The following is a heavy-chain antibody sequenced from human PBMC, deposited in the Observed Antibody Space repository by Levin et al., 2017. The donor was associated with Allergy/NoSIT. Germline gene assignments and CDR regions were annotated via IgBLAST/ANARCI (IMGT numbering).Heavy chain of an antibody. CDR3: ARNLPAADY. J-gene: IGHJ4*02. CDR1: GFTFSGLS. Sequence: GGSLRLSCAASGFTFSGLSMSWVRQAPGKGLEWVSYISSTSSITYYADSVRGRFTISRVNAKGSLYLQMSSLRVEDTAVYYCARNLPAADYWGGGTLVTVS. V-gene: IGHV3-48*01. CDR2: ISSTSSIT. D-gene: IGHD2-2*01.